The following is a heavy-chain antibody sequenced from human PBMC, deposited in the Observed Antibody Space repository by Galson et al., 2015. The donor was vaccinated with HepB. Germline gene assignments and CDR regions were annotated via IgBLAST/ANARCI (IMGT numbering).Heavy chain of an antibody. V-gene: IGHV3-48*02. J-gene: IGHJ1*01. D-gene: IGHD6-13*01. CDR1: GFTFSSYS. CDR2: ISSSSSTI. Sequence: SLRLSCAASGFTFSSYSMNWVRQAPGKGLEWVSDISSSSSTIYYADSVKGRFTISRDNAKNSLYLQMNSLRDEDTAVYYCARAGGYSSRKTLGYFQHWGQGTLVTVSS. CDR3: ARAGGYSSRKTLGYFQH.